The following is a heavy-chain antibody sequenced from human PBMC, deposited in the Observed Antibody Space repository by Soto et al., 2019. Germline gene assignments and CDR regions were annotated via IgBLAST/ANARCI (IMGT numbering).Heavy chain of an antibody. D-gene: IGHD2-2*01. Sequence: PGGSLRLSCAASGFTFSSYAMSWVRQAPGKGLEWVSAISGSGGSTYYADSVKGRFTISRDNSKNTLYLQMNSLRAEDTAVYYCAKDPLQGYCSSTSCYPWFDPWGQGTLVTVPQ. V-gene: IGHV3-23*01. CDR2: ISGSGGST. J-gene: IGHJ5*02. CDR3: AKDPLQGYCSSTSCYPWFDP. CDR1: GFTFSSYA.